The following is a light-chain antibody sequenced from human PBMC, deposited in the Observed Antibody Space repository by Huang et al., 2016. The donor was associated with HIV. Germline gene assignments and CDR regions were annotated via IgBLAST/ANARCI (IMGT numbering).Light chain of an antibody. Sequence: DIVMTQSPDSLSVSPGERDTIDCKSSQSLLYSLNNKNYLAWFQKKPGRPPKLLLYWASTRESGIPERFSGSGSGTDFTLTINNLQPEDVATYYCQQYYQNPQTFGQGT. V-gene: IGKV4-1*01. CDR1: QSLLYSLNNKNY. CDR3: QQYYQNPQT. J-gene: IGKJ5*01. CDR2: WAS.